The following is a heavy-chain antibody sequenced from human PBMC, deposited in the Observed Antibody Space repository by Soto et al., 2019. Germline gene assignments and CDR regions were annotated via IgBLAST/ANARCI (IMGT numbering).Heavy chain of an antibody. D-gene: IGHD6-13*01. CDR1: GGSISFYN. CDR2: VYHSGRT. J-gene: IGHJ3*02. CDR3: AKGDSTTHGDSFDI. V-gene: IGHV4-59*01. Sequence: QVQLQESGPGLVKPSETLSLTCSVSGGSISFYNWNWIRQSPEKGLEWIGYVYHSGRTNYNPSLKSRVYISVDTSKNQFSLQLSAVTAADTAVYYCAKGDSTTHGDSFDIWGQGTMVTVSP.